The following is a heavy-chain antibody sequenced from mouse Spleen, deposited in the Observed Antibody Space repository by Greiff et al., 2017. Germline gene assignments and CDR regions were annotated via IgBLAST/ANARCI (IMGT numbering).Heavy chain of an antibody. CDR2: IYPGSGST. CDR3: ARGQDYGAKAWFAY. Sequence: VQLQQPGAELVKPGASVKMSCKASGYTFTSYWITWVKQRPGQGLEWIGDIYPGSGSTNYNEKFKSKATLTVDKSSSTAYMQLSSLTSEDSAVYYCARGQDYGAKAWFAYWGQGTLVTVSA. V-gene: IGHV1-55*01. D-gene: IGHD1-2*01. J-gene: IGHJ3*01. CDR1: GYTFTSYW.